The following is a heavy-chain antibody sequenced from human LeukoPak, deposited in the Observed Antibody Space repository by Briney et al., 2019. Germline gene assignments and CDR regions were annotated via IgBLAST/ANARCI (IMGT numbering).Heavy chain of an antibody. D-gene: IGHD6-19*01. Sequence: PGGALRLSCAASGFTFSSYSMNWVRQAPGKGLEWVSSISSSSSYIYYADSVKGRFTISRDNAKNSLYLQMNSLRAEDTAVYYCARGSAVAGLYYFDYWGQGTLVTVSS. V-gene: IGHV3-21*01. CDR2: ISSSSSYI. CDR3: ARGSAVAGLYYFDY. J-gene: IGHJ4*02. CDR1: GFTFSSYS.